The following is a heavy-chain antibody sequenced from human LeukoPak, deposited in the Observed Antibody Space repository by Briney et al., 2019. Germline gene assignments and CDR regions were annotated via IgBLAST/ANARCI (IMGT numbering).Heavy chain of an antibody. CDR2: IYYSGST. D-gene: IGHD4-23*01. CDR1: GGSINYYY. Sequence: PSETLSLTCTVSGGSINYYYWMWIRQPPGKGLEWIGYIYYSGSTNYNPSLKSRVTISVDTSKNQFSLKLSSVTAADTAVYYCARSYDYGGNAAKDYYYYGMDVWGQGTTVTVSS. CDR3: ARSYDYGGNAAKDYYYYGMDV. V-gene: IGHV4-59*01. J-gene: IGHJ6*02.